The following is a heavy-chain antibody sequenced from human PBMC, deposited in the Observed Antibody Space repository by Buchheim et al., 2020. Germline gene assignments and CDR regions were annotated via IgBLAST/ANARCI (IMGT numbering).Heavy chain of an antibody. J-gene: IGHJ4*02. CDR1: GGSISSNNW. Sequence: QVQLQESGPGLVKPSGTLSLTCVVSGGSISSNNWWTWVRHPPGKGLEWIGQITHSGSSHYNPSLQGRATISLDNSKNQFSLMLNSVTAADTAMYYCASRGISSGSKRYPFDYWGQGTL. D-gene: IGHD3-10*01. CDR3: ASRGISSGSKRYPFDY. CDR2: ITHSGSS. V-gene: IGHV4-4*02.